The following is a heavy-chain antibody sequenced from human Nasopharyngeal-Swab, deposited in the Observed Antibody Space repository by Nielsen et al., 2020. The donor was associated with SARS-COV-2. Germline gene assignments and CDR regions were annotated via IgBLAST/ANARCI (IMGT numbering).Heavy chain of an antibody. CDR1: GFTFRFYT. V-gene: IGHV3-21*01. CDR3: ARDRSGFGFDF. CDR2: VSTGGDYI. J-gene: IGHJ4*02. D-gene: IGHD3-3*01. Sequence: GESLKISCAASGFTFRFYTMHWVRQAPGKGPEWVSSVSTGGDYIHYADLVQGRFAISRDNAKDSLYLQMNSLRAEDTAIYYCARDRSGFGFDFWGQEALVTVSP.